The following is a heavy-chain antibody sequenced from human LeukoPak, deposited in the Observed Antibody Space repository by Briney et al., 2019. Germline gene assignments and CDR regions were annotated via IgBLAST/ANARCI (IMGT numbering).Heavy chain of an antibody. CDR2: IYYTGST. V-gene: IGHV4-61*08. J-gene: IGHJ4*02. D-gene: IGHD4-11*01. CDR1: GGSISSGGYY. Sequence: SETLSLTCTVSGGSISSGGYYWSWIRQHPGKGLEWIGYIYYTGSTNYNPSLKSRVTISVDTSKNQFSLKLNSVTAADTALYYCARHGAADPTVTPFDYWGQGTLVTVSS. CDR3: ARHGAADPTVTPFDY.